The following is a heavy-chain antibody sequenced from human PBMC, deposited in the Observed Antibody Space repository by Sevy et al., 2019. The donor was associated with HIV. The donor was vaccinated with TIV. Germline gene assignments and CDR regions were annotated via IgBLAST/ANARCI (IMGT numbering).Heavy chain of an antibody. CDR2: FDPEDGET. CDR3: ATDSVLLKGRYYDSSGYYFHY. J-gene: IGHJ4*02. D-gene: IGHD3-22*01. V-gene: IGHV1-24*01. CDR1: GYIFTELS. Sequence: ASMKVSCKVSGYIFTELSMHWVRQAPGKGLEWMGGFDPEDGETIYAQKFQGRVTMTEDTSTDTAYMDLSSLRSEDTAVYYCATDSVLLKGRYYDSSGYYFHYWGQGTLVTVSS.